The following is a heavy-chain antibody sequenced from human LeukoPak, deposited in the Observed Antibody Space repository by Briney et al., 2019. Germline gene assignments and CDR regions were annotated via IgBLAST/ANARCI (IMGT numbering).Heavy chain of an antibody. CDR1: GGSISSGDYY. J-gene: IGHJ4*02. V-gene: IGHV4-30-4*01. D-gene: IGHD3-10*01. Sequence: SEPLSLTCTVSGGSISSGDYYWSWIRQPPGKGLEWIGYIYYSGSTYYNPSRKSRVTISVDTSKNQFSLKLSSVTAADTAVYYCARGVPMVRGVTYFDFWGQGTLVTVSS. CDR2: IYYSGST. CDR3: ARGVPMVRGVTYFDF.